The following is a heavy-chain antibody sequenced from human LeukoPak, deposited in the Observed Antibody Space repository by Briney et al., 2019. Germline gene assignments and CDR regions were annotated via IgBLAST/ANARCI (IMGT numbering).Heavy chain of an antibody. CDR1: GFTFITYG. CDR2: ISGSGGGT. D-gene: IGHD2-15*01. J-gene: IGHJ6*03. V-gene: IGHV3-23*01. Sequence: GGSLRLSCAASGFTFITYGMSWVRQAPGKGLEWVSAISGSGGGTYYADSVKGRFTISRDNSKNTLYLQMNSLRAEDTAIYYCAKNGDRGAYCTGGTCYPYFYYYMDVWGKGTTVTI. CDR3: AKNGDRGAYCTGGTCYPYFYYYMDV.